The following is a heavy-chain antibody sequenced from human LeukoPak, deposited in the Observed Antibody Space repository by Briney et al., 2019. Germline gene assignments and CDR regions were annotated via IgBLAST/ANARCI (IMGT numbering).Heavy chain of an antibody. Sequence: SETLSLTCTVSGYSISSGYYWGWLRPPPGKGLEWIGSIYHSGSTYYNPSLKSRVTISVDTSKNQFSLKLSSVTAADTAVYYCAREYAGVRVHGGNSDAFDIWGQGTMVTVSS. D-gene: IGHD4-23*01. V-gene: IGHV4-38-2*02. CDR1: GYSISSGYY. CDR2: IYHSGST. CDR3: AREYAGVRVHGGNSDAFDI. J-gene: IGHJ3*02.